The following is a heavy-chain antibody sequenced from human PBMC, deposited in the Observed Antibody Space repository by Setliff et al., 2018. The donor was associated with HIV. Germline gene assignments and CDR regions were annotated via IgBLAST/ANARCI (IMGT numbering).Heavy chain of an antibody. Sequence: GASVKVSCKASGGTFSNYGMSWVRQAPGQGLEWMGGISPISGTANYAQKLQGRVTITTDESTSTAYMELSGLRSEDTAVYYCARDFGGYCSSMSCPGLFDPWGRGTLVTVSS. CDR3: ARDFGGYCSSMSCPGLFDP. D-gene: IGHD2-2*01. CDR2: ISPISGTA. V-gene: IGHV1-69*05. J-gene: IGHJ5*02. CDR1: GGTFSNYG.